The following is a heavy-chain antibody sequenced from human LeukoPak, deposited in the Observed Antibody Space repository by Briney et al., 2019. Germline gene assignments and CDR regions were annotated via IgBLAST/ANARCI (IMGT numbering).Heavy chain of an antibody. CDR3: AGNVDTAMITFDY. D-gene: IGHD5-18*01. CDR1: GYSISSGYD. CDR2: IYHSGRT. J-gene: IGHJ4*02. V-gene: IGHV4-38-2*02. Sequence: SETLSLTCTVSGYSISSGYDGGWIRQPPGKGLEWIGSIYHSGRTYYNPSLKSRVTISVDTSKNPFSLKLGSVTAADTAMYYCAGNVDTAMITFDYWGQGTLVTVSS.